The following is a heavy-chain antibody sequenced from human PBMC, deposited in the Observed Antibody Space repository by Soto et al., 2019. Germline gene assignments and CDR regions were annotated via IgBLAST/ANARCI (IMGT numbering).Heavy chain of an antibody. V-gene: IGHV3-30*04. CDR3: ARDATVRLGELSLRPLDY. CDR2: ISYDGRNK. J-gene: IGHJ4*02. CDR1: GFTFSGYA. Sequence: GGSLRLSCAASGFTFSGYAVHWVRQAPGKGLEWVAFISYDGRNKFYADSVQGRFTISRDNSRNTLYLQMNSLRVEDTAVYYCARDATVRLGELSLRPLDYWGQGTLVTVSS. D-gene: IGHD3-16*02.